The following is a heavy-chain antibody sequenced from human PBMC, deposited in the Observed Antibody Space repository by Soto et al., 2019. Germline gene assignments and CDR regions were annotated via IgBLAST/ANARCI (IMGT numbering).Heavy chain of an antibody. CDR3: ARDRVGYCSSTSCRKAYYFDY. CDR2: IKQDGSEK. V-gene: IGHV3-7*01. D-gene: IGHD2-2*01. J-gene: IGHJ4*02. Sequence: GGSLRLSCAASGFTFSSYWMSWVRQAPGKGLEWVANIKQDGSEKYYVDSVKGRFTISRDNAKNSLYLQMNSLRAEDTAVYYCARDRVGYCSSTSCRKAYYFDYWGQGTLVTVSS. CDR1: GFTFSSYW.